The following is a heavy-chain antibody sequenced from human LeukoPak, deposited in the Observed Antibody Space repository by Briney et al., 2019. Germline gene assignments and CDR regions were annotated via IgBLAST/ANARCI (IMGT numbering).Heavy chain of an antibody. CDR2: INHSGST. CDR1: GGSFSGYY. V-gene: IGHV4-34*01. CDR3: ARGFGFSRAFDY. J-gene: IGHJ4*02. Sequence: SETLSLTCAVYGGSFSGYYCSWIRQPPGKGLEWIGEINHSGSTNYNPSLKSRVTISVDTSKNQFSLKLSSVTAADTAVYYCARGFGFSRAFDYWGQGTLVTVSS. D-gene: IGHD3-3*01.